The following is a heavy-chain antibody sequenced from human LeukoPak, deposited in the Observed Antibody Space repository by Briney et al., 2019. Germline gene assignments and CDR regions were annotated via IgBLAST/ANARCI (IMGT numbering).Heavy chain of an antibody. CDR1: GGSISSGSYY. Sequence: SETLSLTCTVSGGSISSGSYYWSWIRQPAGKGLEWIGRIYTSGSTKYNPSLKSRVTISVDTSKNQFSLKLSSVTAADTAVYYCARIYCGGDCRGYYYHYYMDVWGEGTTVTISS. CDR3: ARIYCGGDCRGYYYHYYMDV. J-gene: IGHJ6*03. D-gene: IGHD2-21*02. V-gene: IGHV4-61*02. CDR2: IYTSGST.